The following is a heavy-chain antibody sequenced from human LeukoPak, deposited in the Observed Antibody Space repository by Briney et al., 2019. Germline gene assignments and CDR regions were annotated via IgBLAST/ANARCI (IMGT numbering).Heavy chain of an antibody. J-gene: IGHJ4*02. V-gene: IGHV3-53*01. D-gene: IGHD3-22*01. CDR1: GFTVSSSY. CDR3: ARFYHDRSFNY. CDR2: IYSGGTT. Sequence: GGSLRLSCAASGFTVSSSYMSWVRQAPGKGLEWVSVIYSGGTTYSADSVKGRFTISRDNSNNTLYLQMNSLRAEDTAVYYCARFYHDRSFNYWGQGTLVTVSS.